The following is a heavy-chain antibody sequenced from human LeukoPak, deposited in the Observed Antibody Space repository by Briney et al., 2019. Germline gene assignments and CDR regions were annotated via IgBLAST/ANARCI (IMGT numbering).Heavy chain of an antibody. CDR2: IGGSGYTT. D-gene: IGHD3-10*01. J-gene: IGHJ4*02. CDR3: VRHYYGSGYYYDF. V-gene: IGHV3-23*01. CDR1: GFTFSSYA. Sequence: PGGSLRLSCAASGFTFSSYAMHWVRQAPGQGLEWVSAIGGSGYTTSYEDSVKGRFTVSRDNSKNTLYLQMNSLRAEDTATYYCVRHYYGSGYYYDFWGQGTLVTVSS.